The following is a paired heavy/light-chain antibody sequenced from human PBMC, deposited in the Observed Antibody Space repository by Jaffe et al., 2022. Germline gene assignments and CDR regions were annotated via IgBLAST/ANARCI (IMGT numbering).Light chain of an antibody. V-gene: IGKV3-15*01. CDR1: GSVSNN. Sequence: EIVMTQSPATLSVSPGERATLSCRASGSVSNNLAWFQQKPGQAPMVLIYGAATRATGIPARFSGGGSGTEFTLTISSLQSEDFAVYYCQQHHRWPWTFGQGTKVEIK. J-gene: IGKJ1*01. CDR3: QQHHRWPWT. CDR2: GAA.
Heavy chain of an antibody. V-gene: IGHV5-51*03. CDR2: IYPGDSDT. D-gene: IGHD2-21*01. CDR1: GYTFTSYW. CDR3: LRSHSDVSSYFFLY. Sequence: EVLLVQSGAEVKKPGESLKISCQGSGYTFTSYWIGWVRQMPGKGLEWVGIIYPGDSDTRYSPSFQGQVTISVDKSISTAYLQWSSLKASDTAIYYCLRSHSDVSSYFFLYWGQGTLVTVSS. J-gene: IGHJ4*02.